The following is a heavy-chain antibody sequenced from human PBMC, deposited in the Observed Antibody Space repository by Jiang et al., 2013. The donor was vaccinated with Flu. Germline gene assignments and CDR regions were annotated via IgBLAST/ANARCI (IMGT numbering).Heavy chain of an antibody. D-gene: IGHD6-19*01. CDR3: PRGLDHSGWNFQH. Sequence: QLVESGGGLVQPGRSLRLSCAASGFRFGDYAMNWVRQAPGKGLEWVGFITSKAYGGKTEYAASVKGRFTISRDDSKSIVYLQMNSLKIEDTAVYYCPRGLDHSGWNFQHWARAPR. J-gene: IGHJ1*01. CDR1: GFRFGDYA. V-gene: IGHV3-49*04. CDR2: ITSKAYGGKT.